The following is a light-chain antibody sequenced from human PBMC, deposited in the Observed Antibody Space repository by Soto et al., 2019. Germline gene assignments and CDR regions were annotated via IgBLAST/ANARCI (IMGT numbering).Light chain of an antibody. J-gene: IGLJ1*01. CDR1: INDVGAYNY. CDR3: SSYTSSYTLV. V-gene: IGLV2-14*01. Sequence: QSVLTQPASVSGSPGHSITISCTGTINDVGAYNYVSWYQQRPGSAPQLILFDVNNRPSGTSNRFSGSKSGHTAYLTISALQSDDEAIYHCSSYTSSYTLVFGSGTKVTVL. CDR2: DVN.